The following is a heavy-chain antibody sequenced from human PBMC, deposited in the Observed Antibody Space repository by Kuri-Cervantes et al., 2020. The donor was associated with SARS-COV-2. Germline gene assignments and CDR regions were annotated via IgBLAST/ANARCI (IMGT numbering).Heavy chain of an antibody. D-gene: IGHD5-18*01. Sequence: LSLTCAASGFTFSGSAMHWVRQASGKGLEWVGRIRSKANSYATAYAASVKGRFTISRDDSKNTAYLQMNSLKTEDTAVYYCTARPAMREYYYYYYGMDVWGQGTTVTVSS. J-gene: IGHJ6*02. CDR1: GFTFSGSA. CDR2: IRSKANSYAT. V-gene: IGHV3-73*01. CDR3: TARPAMREYYYYYYGMDV.